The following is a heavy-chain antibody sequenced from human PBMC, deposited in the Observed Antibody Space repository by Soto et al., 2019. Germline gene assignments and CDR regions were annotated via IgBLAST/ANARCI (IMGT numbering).Heavy chain of an antibody. CDR3: AKDAAMVSSTFNYFDY. V-gene: IGHV3-23*01. D-gene: IGHD6-13*01. CDR2: IGGSGGYK. CDR1: GFFFSSYA. Sequence: GGSLRLSCAASGFFFSSYAMSWVRQAPGKGLEWVSGIGGSGGYKSYADSVKGRFTISRDNSKNTLYLQMESLGAEDTAVYYCAKDAAMVSSTFNYFDYWGQGTLVTVSS. J-gene: IGHJ4*02.